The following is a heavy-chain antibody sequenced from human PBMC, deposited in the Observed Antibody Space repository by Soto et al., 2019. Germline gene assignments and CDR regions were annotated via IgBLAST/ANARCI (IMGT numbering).Heavy chain of an antibody. V-gene: IGHV2-70*20. CDR3: ARVASGGSNFFYGLDV. Sequence: VSGPTLVNPTQTLTLTCTFSGVSLTPTGMCVSWVRQSPGKALEWLALIDWDDEKYYSTSLRSRLTISKDTSKNQVVLTVTKMDPVDTATYYCARVASGGSNFFYGLDVWGQGTTVTVSS. CDR1: GVSLTPTGMC. CDR2: IDWDDEK. J-gene: IGHJ6*02. D-gene: IGHD2-15*01.